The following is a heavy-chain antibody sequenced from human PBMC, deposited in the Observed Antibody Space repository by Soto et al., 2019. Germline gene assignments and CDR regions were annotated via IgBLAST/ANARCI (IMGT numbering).Heavy chain of an antibody. CDR3: ARDRDCSGGSCSGEDFDY. Sequence: GASVKVSCKASGYTFTSYGISWGRQAPGQGLEWMGWISAYNGNTNYAQKLQGRVTMTTDTSTSTAYMELRSLRSDDTAVYYCARDRDCSGGSCSGEDFDYWGQGTLVTVSS. CDR1: GYTFTSYG. J-gene: IGHJ4*02. V-gene: IGHV1-18*01. CDR2: ISAYNGNT. D-gene: IGHD2-15*01.